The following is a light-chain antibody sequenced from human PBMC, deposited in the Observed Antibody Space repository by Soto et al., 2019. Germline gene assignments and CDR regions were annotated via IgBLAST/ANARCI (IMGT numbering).Light chain of an antibody. J-gene: IGLJ3*02. Sequence: QSALTQPPSASGSPGQSVTISCTGTSSDVGGYNFVFWYQQHPGKVPKLMIYEVTKRPSGVPDRFSGSKSGNTASLTVSGLQAEDEADYYCSSYGGSNNLVFGGGTKVTVL. V-gene: IGLV2-8*01. CDR1: SSDVGGYNF. CDR2: EVT. CDR3: SSYGGSNNLV.